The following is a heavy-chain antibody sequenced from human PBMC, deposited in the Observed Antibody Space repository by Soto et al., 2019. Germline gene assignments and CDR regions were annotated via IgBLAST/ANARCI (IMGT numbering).Heavy chain of an antibody. CDR1: GFTFSSYS. CDR3: ARDSRDCSSTSCSDY. Sequence: GGSLRLSCAASGFTFSSYSMNWVRQAPGKGLEWVSSISSSSSYIYYADSVKGRFTISRDNAKNSLYLQMNSLRAEDTAVYYCARDSRDCSSTSCSDYWGQGTLVTVSS. J-gene: IGHJ4*02. CDR2: ISSSSSYI. V-gene: IGHV3-21*01. D-gene: IGHD2-2*01.